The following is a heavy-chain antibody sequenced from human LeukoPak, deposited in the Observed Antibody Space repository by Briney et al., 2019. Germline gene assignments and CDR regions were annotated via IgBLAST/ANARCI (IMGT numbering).Heavy chain of an antibody. J-gene: IGHJ5*02. Sequence: PGGSLRLSCAASGFTFSSYAMSWVRQAPGKGLEWVSAISGSGGSTYYADSVKGRFTISSDNSKNTLYLQMNSLRAEDTAVYYCAKDSGGTSGINWFDPWGQGTLVTVSS. CDR2: ISGSGGST. CDR3: AKDSGGTSGINWFDP. D-gene: IGHD2-2*01. V-gene: IGHV3-23*01. CDR1: GFTFSSYA.